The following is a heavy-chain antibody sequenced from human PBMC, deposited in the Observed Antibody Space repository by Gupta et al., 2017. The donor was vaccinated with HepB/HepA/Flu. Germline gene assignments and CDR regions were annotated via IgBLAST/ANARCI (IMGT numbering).Heavy chain of an antibody. V-gene: IGHV4-39*01. CDR2: IYYSGST. J-gene: IGHJ4*02. Sequence: QLQLQESGPGLVKPSETLSLTCTVSGGSISSSSYYWGWIRQPPGKGLEWIGSIYYSGSTYYHPSLKSRVTISVDTSKNQFSLKLSSVTAADTAVYYCAGTTGGEYQLLLKDYWGQGTLVTVSS. CDR1: GGSISSSSYY. D-gene: IGHD2-2*01. CDR3: AGTTGGEYQLLLKDY.